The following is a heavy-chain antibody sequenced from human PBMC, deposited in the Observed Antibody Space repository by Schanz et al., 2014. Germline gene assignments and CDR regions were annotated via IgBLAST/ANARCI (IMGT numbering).Heavy chain of an antibody. Sequence: EVPLVASGGDLVQPGGSLRLSCSASGFTFSTFAMHWVRQAPGKGLEYISAISNNGDSTYYADSVKGRFTISRDISKNTLYLQMGSLRAEDVAVYYCARAPVTVGPYHYYMDVWGKGTTVNASS. CDR1: GFTFSTFA. J-gene: IGHJ6*03. CDR2: ISNNGDST. CDR3: ARAPVTVGPYHYYMDV. D-gene: IGHD4-17*01. V-gene: IGHV3-64*07.